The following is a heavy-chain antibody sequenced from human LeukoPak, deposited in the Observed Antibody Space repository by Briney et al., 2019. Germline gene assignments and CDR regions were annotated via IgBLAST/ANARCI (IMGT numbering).Heavy chain of an antibody. Sequence: SETLSLTCTVSGGSISSSGYYWGWIRQPPGKGLEWIGSIYYSGSTYYNPSLKSRVTISVDTSKNQFSLKLSSVTAADTAVYYCATSGWYLLPGVYWGQGTLVTVSS. CDR1: GGSISSSGYY. V-gene: IGHV4-39*01. CDR2: IYYSGST. CDR3: ATSGWYLLPGVY. J-gene: IGHJ4*02. D-gene: IGHD6-19*01.